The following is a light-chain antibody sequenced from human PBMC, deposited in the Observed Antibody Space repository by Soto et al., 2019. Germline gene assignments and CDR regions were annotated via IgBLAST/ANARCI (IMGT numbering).Light chain of an antibody. CDR2: RVS. CDR3: IQGAHWPRT. Sequence: DVVMTQSPLSLPVTLGQPASISCRSSQSLLHSDGNTYLSWFQQRPGQSPRRLIYRVSNRDSGVPDRFSGSGSGTDFTLKISRVEAEDVGVYYCIQGAHWPRTFGQGTKVDIK. V-gene: IGKV2-30*02. CDR1: QSLLHSDGNTY. J-gene: IGKJ1*01.